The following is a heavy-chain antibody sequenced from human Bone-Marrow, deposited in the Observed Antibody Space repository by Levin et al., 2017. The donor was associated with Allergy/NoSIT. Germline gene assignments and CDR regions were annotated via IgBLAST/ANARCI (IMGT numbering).Heavy chain of an antibody. V-gene: IGHV6-1*01. CDR3: VRGQFSAFDI. Sequence: SQTLSLTCGISGDTIFASNVAWNWIRQSPSRGLEWLGRTYYRSRWANDFAVSVKSRITINPDTSKNQFSLQLNSVIPEDTAVYYCVRGQFSAFDIWGQGTVVTVSS. J-gene: IGHJ3*02. CDR1: GDTIFASNVA. D-gene: IGHD5-24*01. CDR2: TYYRSRWAN.